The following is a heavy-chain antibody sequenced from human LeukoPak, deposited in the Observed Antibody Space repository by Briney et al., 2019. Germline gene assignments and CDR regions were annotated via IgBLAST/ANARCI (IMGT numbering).Heavy chain of an antibody. D-gene: IGHD1-14*01. Sequence: SETLPLTCAVSGGSISSGGYSWSWIRQPPGKGLEWIGYIYHSGSTYYNPSLKSRVTISVDRSKNQFSLKLSSVTAADTAVYYCARVTGPPDDAFDIWGQGTMVTVSS. CDR1: GGSISSGGYS. J-gene: IGHJ3*02. CDR2: IYHSGST. V-gene: IGHV4-30-2*01. CDR3: ARVTGPPDDAFDI.